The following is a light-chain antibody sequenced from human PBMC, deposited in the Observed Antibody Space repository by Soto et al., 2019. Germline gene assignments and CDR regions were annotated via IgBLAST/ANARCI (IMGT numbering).Light chain of an antibody. J-gene: IGKJ1*01. CDR1: QSISIW. CDR3: QNYNDYSWT. V-gene: IGKV1-5*03. Sequence: DIHMTQSPSTLSASVGDRVTITCRASQSISIWLAWYQQKPGKAPNLLIYKTSSLETGVPSRFSCSGSGTEFTRTIISLQPDDFATYDCQNYNDYSWTFGQGTKVEVK. CDR2: KTS.